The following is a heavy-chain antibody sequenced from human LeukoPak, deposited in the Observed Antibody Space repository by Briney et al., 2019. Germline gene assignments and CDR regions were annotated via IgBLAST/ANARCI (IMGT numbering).Heavy chain of an antibody. J-gene: IGHJ4*02. CDR2: IWNDGSET. CDR3: ERDMGRAWYGPPDY. D-gene: IGHD6-13*01. V-gene: IGHV3-33*01. Sequence: GGSLRLSCAASGFIFSNYGMHWVRQAPGKRLEWVAVIWNDGSETFHADSVKGRFRIARDNSKNTLYLQMNSLRAEDTAVYFCERDMGRAWYGPPDYWGQGTLVTVSS. CDR1: GFIFSNYG.